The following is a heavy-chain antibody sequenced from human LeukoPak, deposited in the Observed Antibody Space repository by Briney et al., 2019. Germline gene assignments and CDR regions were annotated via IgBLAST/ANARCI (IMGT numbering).Heavy chain of an antibody. CDR3: AKGRDFWSGYFDY. Sequence: GGSLRLSCAASGFTFSNYGMYWVRQAPGKGLEWVAFIRYDGSNKYYADSVKGRFTISRDNSKNTLYLQMNSLRAEDTAVYYCAKGRDFWSGYFDYWGQGTLVTVSS. CDR2: IRYDGSNK. CDR1: GFTFSNYG. V-gene: IGHV3-30*02. J-gene: IGHJ4*02. D-gene: IGHD3-3*01.